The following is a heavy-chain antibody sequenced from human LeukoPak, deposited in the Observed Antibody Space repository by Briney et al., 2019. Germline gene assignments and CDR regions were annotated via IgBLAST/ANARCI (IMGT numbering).Heavy chain of an antibody. CDR1: GGPINSYY. CDR2: VHSSGSV. J-gene: IGHJ4*02. CDR3: AGAPNMDFFDF. V-gene: IGHV4-4*07. D-gene: IGHD2-8*01. Sequence: SETLSLTCTVSGGPINSYYWTWIRQSAGKGLDWIGRVHSSGSVNYNPSLRSRVTMSVDTSKNQLSLELNSVTAADTAVYFCAGAPNMDFFDFWGQGALVTVTS.